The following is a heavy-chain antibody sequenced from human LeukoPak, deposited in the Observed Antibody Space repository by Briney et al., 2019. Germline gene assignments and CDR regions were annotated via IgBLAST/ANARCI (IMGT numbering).Heavy chain of an antibody. D-gene: IGHD6-13*01. J-gene: IGHJ4*02. CDR2: ISGSGRST. Sequence: GGPLRLSCAASESPFLTYAMNWVRQAPGKGLEGVASISGSGRSTYYADSVKGRFTISRDNTKHTLFLQMASLRAEDTAVYYCVKASSSSWSSFDYWGQGTLVTVSS. CDR1: ESPFLTYA. CDR3: VKASSSSWSSFDY. V-gene: IGHV3-23*01.